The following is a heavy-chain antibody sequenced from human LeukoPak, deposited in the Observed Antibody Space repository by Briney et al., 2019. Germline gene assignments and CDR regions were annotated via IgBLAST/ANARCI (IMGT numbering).Heavy chain of an antibody. J-gene: IGHJ4*02. D-gene: IGHD2-15*01. Sequence: EASVKVSCKASGYTFPSYYMHWVRQAPGQGLEWMGIINPSGGSTSYAQKFQGRVTMTRDASTSTVYMELSSLRSEDTAVYYCARPGYCSGGSCYSDYWGQGTLVTVSS. CDR3: ARPGYCSGGSCYSDY. CDR1: GYTFPSYY. V-gene: IGHV1-46*03. CDR2: INPSGGST.